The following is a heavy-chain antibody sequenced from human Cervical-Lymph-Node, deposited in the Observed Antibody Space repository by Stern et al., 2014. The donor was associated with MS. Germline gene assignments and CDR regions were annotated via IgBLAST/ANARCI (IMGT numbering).Heavy chain of an antibody. D-gene: IGHD2-21*02. CDR3: AVLSCQAGHCPDG. Sequence: EVQLVESGGGLVQPGGSLRLSCASSGFTFTDHNMDWVRQAPGKGLEWVGRIKAKAKSYGTEYAASVKGRFTISRDDSQNSMYLQMNSLNTEDTAVYYCAVLSCQAGHCPDGWGQGTLVTVSS. V-gene: IGHV3-72*01. CDR1: GFTFTDHN. J-gene: IGHJ4*02. CDR2: IKAKAKSYGT.